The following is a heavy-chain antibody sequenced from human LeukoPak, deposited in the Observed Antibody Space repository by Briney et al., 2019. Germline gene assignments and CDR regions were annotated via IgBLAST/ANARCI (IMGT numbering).Heavy chain of an antibody. V-gene: IGHV4-30-2*01. J-gene: IGHJ3*02. CDR1: GGSISSGGYY. D-gene: IGHD3-16*01. CDR2: IYHSGST. Sequence: PSQTLSLTCTVSGGSISSGGYYWSWIRQPPGKGLEWIGYIYHSGSTYYNPSLKSRVTISVDTSKNQFSLKLSSVTAADTAVYYCASETFPRAFDIWGQGTMVTVSS. CDR3: ASETFPRAFDI.